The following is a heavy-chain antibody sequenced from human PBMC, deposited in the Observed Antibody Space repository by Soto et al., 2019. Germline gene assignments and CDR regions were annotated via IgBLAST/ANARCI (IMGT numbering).Heavy chain of an antibody. V-gene: IGHV3-73*01. D-gene: IGHD5-12*01. CDR2: IRSKANSYAT. Sequence: GGSLRLSCAASGFTFSGSAMHWVRQASGKGLEWVGRIRSKANSYATAYAASVKGRFTISRDDSKNTAYLQMNSLKTEDTAVYYCTRPGMATKNDYWGQGTLVTVSS. CDR3: TRPGMATKNDY. CDR1: GFTFSGSA. J-gene: IGHJ4*02.